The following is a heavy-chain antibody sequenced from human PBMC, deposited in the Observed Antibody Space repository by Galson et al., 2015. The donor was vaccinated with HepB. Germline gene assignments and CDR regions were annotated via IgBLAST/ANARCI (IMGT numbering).Heavy chain of an antibody. J-gene: IGHJ6*02. V-gene: IGHV1-46*01. CDR2: INPSGGST. CDR1: GYTFTSYY. CDR3: ARDLSNDFWSGYPYYYYYGMDV. Sequence: SVKVSCKASGYTFTSYYMHWVRQAPGQGLEWMGIINPSGGSTSYAQKFQGRVTMTRDTSTSTVYMELSSLRSEDTAVYYCARDLSNDFWSGYPYYYYYGMDVWGQGTMVTVSS. D-gene: IGHD3-3*01.